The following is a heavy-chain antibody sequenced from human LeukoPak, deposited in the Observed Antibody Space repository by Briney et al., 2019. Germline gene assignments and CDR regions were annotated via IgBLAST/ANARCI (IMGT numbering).Heavy chain of an antibody. CDR1: GFTSSSYS. Sequence: GGSLRLSCAASGFTSSSYSMNWVRQAPGKELEWVSSISSSSSYIYYADSVKGRFTISRDNAKNSLYLQMNSLRAEDTAVYYCARALSGYSYGIDYWGQGTLVTVSS. D-gene: IGHD5-18*01. V-gene: IGHV3-21*01. J-gene: IGHJ4*02. CDR2: ISSSSSYI. CDR3: ARALSGYSYGIDY.